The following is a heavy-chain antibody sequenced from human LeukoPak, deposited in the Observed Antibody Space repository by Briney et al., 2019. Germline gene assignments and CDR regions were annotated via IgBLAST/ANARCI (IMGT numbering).Heavy chain of an antibody. V-gene: IGHV4-34*01. CDR1: GGSFSGYY. J-gene: IGHJ3*01. D-gene: IGHD3-3*01. Sequence: SETLSLTCAVYGGSFSGYYYSWIRQPPGEGLEWIGEINHSGDTNYNPSLKSRVTLSVDTSKNQFSLKLSSVTAADTAVYYCARITIFGVVTDDAFDAWGQGTMVTVSS. CDR3: ARITIFGVVTDDAFDA. CDR2: INHSGDT.